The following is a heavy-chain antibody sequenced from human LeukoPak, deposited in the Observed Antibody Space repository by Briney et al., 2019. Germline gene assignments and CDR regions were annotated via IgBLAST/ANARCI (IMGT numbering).Heavy chain of an antibody. Sequence: ASVKVSCKASGYTFTGYYMHWVRQAPGQGLEWMGWINPNSGGTNYGQKFQGRVTMTRDTSISTAYMEVSRLRSDDTAVYYCARAGVVVAATTNWFDPWGQGTLVTVSS. D-gene: IGHD2-15*01. V-gene: IGHV1-2*02. J-gene: IGHJ5*02. CDR2: INPNSGGT. CDR3: ARAGVVVAATTNWFDP. CDR1: GYTFTGYY.